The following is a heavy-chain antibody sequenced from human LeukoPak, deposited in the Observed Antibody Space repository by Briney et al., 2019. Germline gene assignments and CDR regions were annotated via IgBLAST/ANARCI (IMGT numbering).Heavy chain of an antibody. CDR3: AKVFYDSRGYSNDYYYFDY. J-gene: IGHJ4*02. Sequence: PGGSLRLSCAASGFTFSSYAMLWVRQAPGKGLEWVLAISGSGGSTYYADSVKGRFTISRDNSKNTLYLQMNSLRGEDTAVFYCAKVFYDSRGYSNDYYYFDYWGQGTLVTVSS. CDR1: GFTFSSYA. CDR2: ISGSGGST. V-gene: IGHV3-23*01. D-gene: IGHD3-22*01.